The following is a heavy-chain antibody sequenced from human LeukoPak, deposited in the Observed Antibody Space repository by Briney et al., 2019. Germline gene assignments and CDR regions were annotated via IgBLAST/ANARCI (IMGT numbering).Heavy chain of an antibody. D-gene: IGHD3-22*01. CDR1: GYRLSDYW. CDR3: AKYYYDRSVGPFDY. CDR2: IYPGDSDI. J-gene: IGHJ4*02. Sequence: GESLKISCKGSGYRLSDYWIGWVRQMPGKGLEWMGIIYPGDSDIRYSPSFQGQVTFSADKSISTAYLQWSSLKASDTAMYYCAKYYYDRSVGPFDYWGQGTLVTVSS. V-gene: IGHV5-51*01.